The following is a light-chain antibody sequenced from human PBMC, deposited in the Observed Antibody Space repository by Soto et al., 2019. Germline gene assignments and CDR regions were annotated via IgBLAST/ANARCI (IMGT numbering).Light chain of an antibody. CDR1: QSINNW. CDR2: EAS. V-gene: IGKV1-5*03. CDR3: QHYNSYSPA. J-gene: IGKJ1*01. Sequence: DIQMTQSPSTLSASVGDRVTITCRASQSINNWLAWYQQKPGKAPKLLLYEASGLESGVPSRFSGSGSGTEFNLTVSSLQPNYFATYYCQHYNSYSPAFGQGTKVEIK.